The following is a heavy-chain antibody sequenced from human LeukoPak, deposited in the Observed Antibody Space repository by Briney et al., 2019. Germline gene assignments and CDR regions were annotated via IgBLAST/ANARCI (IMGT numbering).Heavy chain of an antibody. CDR3: AKDGSQVVWGYDNWFDP. CDR1: GFTFSSYG. Sequence: PGGSLRLSCAASGFTFSSYGLNWVRQAPGKGLEWVSGISGSGASTYQADSVKGRFTISRDNSKNTLYLQMNSLRAEDAAVYYCAKDGSQVVWGYDNWFDPWGQGTLVTVSS. V-gene: IGHV3-23*01. D-gene: IGHD3-16*01. J-gene: IGHJ5*02. CDR2: ISGSGAST.